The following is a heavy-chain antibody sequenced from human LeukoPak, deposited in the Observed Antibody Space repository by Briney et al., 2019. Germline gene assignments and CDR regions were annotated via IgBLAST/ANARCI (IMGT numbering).Heavy chain of an antibody. D-gene: IGHD1-26*01. CDR1: GDSVSRNTAA. CDR3: ARGGAVGATTFDY. CDR2: TYYRSKWYD. V-gene: IGHV6-1*01. J-gene: IGHJ4*02. Sequence: SQTLSLTCAISGDSVSRNTAAWNWFRQSPSRGLEWLGRTYYRSKWYDDYAVSEKSRITINPDTSKNQFSLQLNSVTPDDTAVYYCARGGAVGATTFDYWGQGTLVTVSS.